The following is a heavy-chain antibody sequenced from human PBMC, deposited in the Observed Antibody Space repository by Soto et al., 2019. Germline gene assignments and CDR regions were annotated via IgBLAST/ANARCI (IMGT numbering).Heavy chain of an antibody. J-gene: IGHJ6*02. CDR2: INPYNANT. V-gene: IGHV1-18*04. CDR3: AREDYYDSSGYLPVRYYFGMDV. CDR1: GYTFTNHG. D-gene: IGHD3-22*01. Sequence: ASVKVSCKTSGYTFTNHGINWVRQAPGQGLEWMGWINPYNANTNYAQKLQGRVTMTTDTSTSTAYMELRSLKSDDTAVYYCAREDYYDSSGYLPVRYYFGMDVWGQGTTVTVSS.